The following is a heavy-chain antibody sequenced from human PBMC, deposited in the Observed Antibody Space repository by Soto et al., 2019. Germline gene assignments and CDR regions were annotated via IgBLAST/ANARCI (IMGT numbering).Heavy chain of an antibody. J-gene: IGHJ4*02. CDR2: IYPGDSET. V-gene: IGHV5-51*01. D-gene: IGHD6-13*01. CDR1: GYTFSNFW. CDR3: ARSPRSSPYFDY. Sequence: GECLTISCLFPGYTFSNFWIAWVRQLPGKGLEYMGIIYPGDSETRYSPSFHGKVTISADRSIGTAYLQWSSLEASDSAFYFCARSPRSSPYFDYLGQGALVTVSS.